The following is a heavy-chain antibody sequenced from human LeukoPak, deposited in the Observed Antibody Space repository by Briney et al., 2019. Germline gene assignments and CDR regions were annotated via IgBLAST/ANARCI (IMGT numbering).Heavy chain of an antibody. J-gene: IGHJ4*02. V-gene: IGHV4-39*01. CDR3: ARQKYSYGPSDY. D-gene: IGHD5-18*01. Sequence: SDTLSLTCTLSGRSISIRSYYWGWIRQPAGKGLELFGKIYYSRSTYYNPSLKNRVTISVDTSKNQFSLKLSSVTAADTAVYYCARQKYSYGPSDYWGQGTLVTVSS. CDR1: GRSISIRSYY. CDR2: IYYSRST.